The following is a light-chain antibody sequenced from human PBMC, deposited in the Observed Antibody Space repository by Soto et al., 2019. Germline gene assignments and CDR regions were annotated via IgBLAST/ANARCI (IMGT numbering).Light chain of an antibody. CDR3: QQYFTSPWT. CDR2: WAS. V-gene: IGKV4-1*01. J-gene: IGKJ1*01. Sequence: DIVMTQSPDSLAVSLGERATFNCKSSQNILGRAKNKNYLAWYQQKSGQPPKLLIYWASLREPGVPDRFTGSGSGTDFTLTISSLQAEDVAVYYCQQYFTSPWTFGQGTKVDIK. CDR1: QNILGRAKNKNY.